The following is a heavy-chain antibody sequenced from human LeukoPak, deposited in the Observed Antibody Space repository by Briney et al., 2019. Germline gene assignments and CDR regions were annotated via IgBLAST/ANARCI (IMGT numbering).Heavy chain of an antibody. Sequence: SETLSLTCAVYGGSFSGYYWSWIRQPPGKGLEWIGEINHSGSTNYNPSLKSGVTISVDTSKNQFSLQLSPVIAADTAVYYCASNYYDSSGYTHYYYYGMDVWGQGTTVTVSS. J-gene: IGHJ6*02. CDR2: INHSGST. V-gene: IGHV4-34*01. D-gene: IGHD3-22*01. CDR1: GGSFSGYY. CDR3: ASNYYDSSGYTHYYYYGMDV.